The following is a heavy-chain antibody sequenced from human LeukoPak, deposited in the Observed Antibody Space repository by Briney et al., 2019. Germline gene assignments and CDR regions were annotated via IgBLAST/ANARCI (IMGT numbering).Heavy chain of an antibody. CDR3: AREISMVATKAFDY. J-gene: IGHJ4*02. V-gene: IGHV4-39*07. CDR1: GGSISSSSYY. D-gene: IGHD5-12*01. Sequence: PSETLSLTCTVSGGSISSSSYYWGWIRQPPGKGLEWIGSIYYSGSTYYNPSLKSRVTISVDTSKNQFSLKLSSVTAADTAVYYCAREISMVATKAFDYWGQGTLVTVSS. CDR2: IYYSGST.